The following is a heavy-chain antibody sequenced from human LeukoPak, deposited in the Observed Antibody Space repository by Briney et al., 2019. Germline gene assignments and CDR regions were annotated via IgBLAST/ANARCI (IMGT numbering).Heavy chain of an antibody. J-gene: IGHJ3*02. Sequence: PGGSLRLSCAASGFSFSSYGMSWVRQAPGKGLEWVANIKQDGSEKYYVDSVKGRFTISRDNARNSLYLQMDSLRAEDTAEYYCARSPVFIRYYFPKSFDIWGQGTMVTVSS. CDR1: GFSFSSYG. V-gene: IGHV3-7*01. CDR3: ARSPVFIRYYFPKSFDI. CDR2: IKQDGSEK. D-gene: IGHD2/OR15-2a*01.